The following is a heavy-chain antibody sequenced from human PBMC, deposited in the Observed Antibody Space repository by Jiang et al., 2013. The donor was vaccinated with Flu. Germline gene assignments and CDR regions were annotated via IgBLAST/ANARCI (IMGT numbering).Heavy chain of an antibody. CDR2: IYSGGST. Sequence: QLLESGGGLVQPGGSLRLSCAASGFTVSSNYMSWVRQAPGKGLEWVSVIYSGGSTYYADSVKGRFTISRDNSKNTLYLQMNSLRAEDTAVYYCAREIVVADGGELAFQHWGQGTLVTVSS. V-gene: IGHV3-66*01. CDR3: AREIVVADGGELAFQH. CDR1: GFTVSSNY. J-gene: IGHJ1*01. D-gene: IGHD3-22*01.